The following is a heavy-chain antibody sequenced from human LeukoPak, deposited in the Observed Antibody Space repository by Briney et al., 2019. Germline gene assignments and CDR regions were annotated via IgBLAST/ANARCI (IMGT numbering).Heavy chain of an antibody. CDR1: GGSISSSSYY. CDR2: IYYSGST. J-gene: IGHJ4*02. Sequence: PSETLSLTCTVSGGSISSSSYYWGWIRQPPGKGLEWIGSIYYSGSTYYNPSLKSRVTISVDTSKNQFSLKLSSVTAADTAVYYCARHLYSSGWPTGPIAADYWGQGTLVTVSS. CDR3: ARHLYSSGWPTGPIAADY. V-gene: IGHV4-39*01. D-gene: IGHD6-19*01.